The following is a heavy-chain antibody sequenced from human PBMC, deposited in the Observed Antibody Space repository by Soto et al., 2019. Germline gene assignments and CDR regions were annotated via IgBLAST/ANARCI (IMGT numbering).Heavy chain of an antibody. CDR2: IYYSGST. J-gene: IGHJ5*02. CDR1: GGSISSGDYY. Sequence: TSETLSLTRTVSGGSISSGDYYWSWIRQPPGKGLEWIGYIYYSGSTYYNPSLKSRVTISVDTSKNQFSLKLSSVTAADTAVYYCARSRGGDTAMPPDPWGQGTLVTVSS. D-gene: IGHD5-18*01. CDR3: ARSRGGDTAMPPDP. V-gene: IGHV4-30-4*01.